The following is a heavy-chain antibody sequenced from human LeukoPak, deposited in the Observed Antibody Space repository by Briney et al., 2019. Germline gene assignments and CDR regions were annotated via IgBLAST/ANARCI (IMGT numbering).Heavy chain of an antibody. V-gene: IGHV3-23*01. J-gene: IGHJ4*02. Sequence: AGGSLRLSCAASGFTFSSYAMSWVRQAPGKGLEWVSAISGSGGSTYYADSVKGRFTISRDNSKNTLYLQMNSLRAEDTAVYYCAKVVRPWNVNYYDSSGYYQPFDYWGQGTLVTVSS. CDR3: AKVVRPWNVNYYDSSGYYQPFDY. CDR1: GFTFSSYA. D-gene: IGHD3-22*01. CDR2: ISGSGGST.